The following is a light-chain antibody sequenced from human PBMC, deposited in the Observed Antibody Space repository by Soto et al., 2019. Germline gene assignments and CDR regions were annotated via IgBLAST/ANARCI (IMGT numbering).Light chain of an antibody. CDR2: AAS. CDR3: QQYGGSPFT. CDR1: QSVSVNS. J-gene: IGKJ3*01. V-gene: IGKV3-20*01. Sequence: IVMTQSPATLSLSPWERATLSCRASQSVSVNSLAWYQQKGGQAPRLLIYAASTRATGVPDRFSGTGSGTDFALTISRLETDDSAVYYCQQYGGSPFTFGPGTKVDIK.